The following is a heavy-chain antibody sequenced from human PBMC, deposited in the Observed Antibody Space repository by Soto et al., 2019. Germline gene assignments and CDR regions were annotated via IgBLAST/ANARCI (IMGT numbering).Heavy chain of an antibody. CDR1: GYSFTSYW. J-gene: IGHJ6*02. CDR2: IDPSDSYT. Sequence: GESLKISCKGSGYSFTSYWISWVRQMPGKGLEWMGRIDPSDSYTNYSPSFQGHVTISADKSISTAYLQWSSLKASDTAMYYCARTSIAARRTYRMDVWGQGTTVTVSS. CDR3: ARTSIAARRTYRMDV. V-gene: IGHV5-10-1*01. D-gene: IGHD6-6*01.